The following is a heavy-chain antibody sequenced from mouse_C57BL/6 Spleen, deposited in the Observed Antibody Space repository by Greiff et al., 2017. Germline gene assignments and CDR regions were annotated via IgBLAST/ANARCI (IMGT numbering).Heavy chain of an antibody. CDR1: GFTFSDYG. CDR2: ISSGSSTI. CDR3: ARGYPEAMGY. J-gene: IGHJ4*01. D-gene: IGHD1-2*01. V-gene: IGHV5-17*01. Sequence: EVNVVESGGGLVKPGGSLKLSCAASGFTFSDYGMHWVRQAPEKGLEWVAYISSGSSTIYYADTVKVRFTISRDNAKNTLFLQMTSLRSEDTAMYYGARGYPEAMGYWGQGTSVTVSS.